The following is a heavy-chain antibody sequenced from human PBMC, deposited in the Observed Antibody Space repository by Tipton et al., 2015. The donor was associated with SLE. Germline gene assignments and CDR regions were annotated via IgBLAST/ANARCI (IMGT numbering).Heavy chain of an antibody. CDR2: INWNGGST. D-gene: IGHD3-10*01. V-gene: IGHV3-20*04. J-gene: IGHJ4*02. Sequence: SLRLSCAASGFTFDDYGVSWVRQAPGKGLEWVSGINWNGGSTGYADSVKGRFTISRDNAKNSLYLQMNSLRAEDTALYYCARGLYYSNYDYWGQGTLVTVSS. CDR1: GFTFDDYG. CDR3: ARGLYYSNYDY.